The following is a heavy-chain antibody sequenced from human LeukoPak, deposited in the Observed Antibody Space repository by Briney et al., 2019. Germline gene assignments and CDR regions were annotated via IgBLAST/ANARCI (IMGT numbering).Heavy chain of an antibody. J-gene: IGHJ3*02. CDR3: AKRAGFSSDWYEGDAFDI. CDR2: ISGSGGST. CDR1: GFTFSSYA. V-gene: IGHV3-23*01. Sequence: GGSLRLSCAASGFTFSSYAMSWVRQAPGKGLEWVSDISGSGGSTYYADSVKGRFTISRDNSKNTLYLQMNSLRAEDTAVYYCAKRAGFSSDWYEGDAFDIWGQGTMVTVSS. D-gene: IGHD6-19*01.